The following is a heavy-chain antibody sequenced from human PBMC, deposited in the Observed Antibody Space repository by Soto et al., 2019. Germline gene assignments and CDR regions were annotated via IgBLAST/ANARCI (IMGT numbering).Heavy chain of an antibody. Sequence: SETLSLTCTVSGVSISNYYWSCIRQPPGNGLEWIGHILYTGSAKYNPSLKSRVTMSLDTSKNQFSLKLTSVTAADTAVYYCARYSSNSDWLDPWGQGALVTVSS. J-gene: IGHJ5*02. D-gene: IGHD6-13*01. CDR1: GVSISNYY. V-gene: IGHV4-59*01. CDR3: ARYSSNSDWLDP. CDR2: ILYTGSA.